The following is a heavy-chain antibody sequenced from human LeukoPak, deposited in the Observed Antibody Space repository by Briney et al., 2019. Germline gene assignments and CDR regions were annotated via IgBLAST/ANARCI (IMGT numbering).Heavy chain of an antibody. CDR3: AAMGATTPDY. J-gene: IGHJ4*02. CDR2: INHSGST. V-gene: IGHV4-34*01. D-gene: IGHD1-26*01. CDR1: GGSFSGYY. Sequence: NTSETLSLTCAVYGGSFSGYYWSWIRQPPGKGLEWIGEINHSGSTNYNPSLKSRVTISVDTSKNQFSLKLSSVTAADTAVYYCAAMGATTPDYWGQGTLVTVSS.